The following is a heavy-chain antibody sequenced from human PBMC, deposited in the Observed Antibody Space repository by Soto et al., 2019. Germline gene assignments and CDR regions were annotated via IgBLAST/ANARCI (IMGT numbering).Heavy chain of an antibody. CDR2: ITGRGDST. CDR3: AKDLYVQPPSGWFDP. CDR1: GFTFSDHA. Sequence: PGGSLRLSCAASGFTFSDHAMHWVRQTPGKGLEWVSAITGRGDSTYYADSVKGRFTISRDNSKSTLYLQMMSLRAEDTAVYYCAKDLYVQPPSGWFDPWGRGTVVTVS. V-gene: IGHV3-23*01. D-gene: IGHD1-26*01. J-gene: IGHJ5*02.